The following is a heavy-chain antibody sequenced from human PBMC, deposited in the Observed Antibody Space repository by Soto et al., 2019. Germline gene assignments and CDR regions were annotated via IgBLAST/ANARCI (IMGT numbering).Heavy chain of an antibody. V-gene: IGHV3-21*01. J-gene: IGHJ5*02. CDR1: GFVFSGYS. CDR3: AKVINWFDP. D-gene: IGHD3-22*01. CDR2: ITTSSTYI. Sequence: PGGSLRLSCAASGFVFSGYSMSWVRQAPGKGLEWVSSITTSSTYIYYADSVKGRFTISRDNARNSLHLQMNSLRAEDTAVYYCAKVINWFDPWGQGTLVTVSS.